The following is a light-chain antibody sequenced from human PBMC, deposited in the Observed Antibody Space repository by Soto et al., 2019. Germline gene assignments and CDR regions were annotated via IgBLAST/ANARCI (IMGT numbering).Light chain of an antibody. CDR3: QQYNDWPPMYT. Sequence: EIVMTQSPDTLSMSPGERATLSCRASQSVGSKLAWYQQKPGQAPRLLIYGASTRATGIPARFSGSGSGTEFTLIISSLQSEDFAVYFCQQYNDWPPMYTFGQGTKLEIK. V-gene: IGKV3-15*01. J-gene: IGKJ2*01. CDR2: GAS. CDR1: QSVGSK.